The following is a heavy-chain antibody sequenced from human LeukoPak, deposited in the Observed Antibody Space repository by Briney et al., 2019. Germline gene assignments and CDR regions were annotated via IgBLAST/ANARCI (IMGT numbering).Heavy chain of an antibody. CDR1: GFTVSSKH. Sequence: GGSLRLSCAASGFTVSSKHMSWVRQAPGKGLEWVSVIYTGGGTFYADSVKGRSTISRDNAKNSLYLRMNSLRAEDAAMYYCASPALGQVTMKPWGQGTLVTVSS. D-gene: IGHD3-22*01. CDR2: IYTGGGT. J-gene: IGHJ5*02. CDR3: ASPALGQVTMKP. V-gene: IGHV3-53*01.